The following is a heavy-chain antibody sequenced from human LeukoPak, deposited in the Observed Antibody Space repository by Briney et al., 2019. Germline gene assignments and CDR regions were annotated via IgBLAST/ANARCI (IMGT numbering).Heavy chain of an antibody. CDR3: SNGIYSPSY. J-gene: IGHJ4*02. V-gene: IGHV3-7*01. Sequence: GGSLRLSCTTSGFTFTLYWMAWIRQSPGKGLEWVTNINQDESQQYYLESVEGRFTVSRDNARNSVYLYMNNLRVEDTAVYYCSNGIYSPSYWGRGTLVTVSS. CDR2: INQDESQQ. CDR1: GFTFTLYW. D-gene: IGHD6-13*01.